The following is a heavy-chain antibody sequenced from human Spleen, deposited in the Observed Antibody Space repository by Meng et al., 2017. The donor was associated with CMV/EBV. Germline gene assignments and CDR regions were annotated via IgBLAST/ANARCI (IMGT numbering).Heavy chain of an antibody. CDR1: GITVRRNY. Sequence: GESLKISCAASGITVRRNYMSWVRQAPGKGLEWVSITYSNGDTYYADSMKGRFTISRDSSTNTVYLQMNSLTADDTAVYYCAGSTVVNVGGYWGRGSLVTVSS. CDR3: AGSTVVNVGGY. J-gene: IGHJ4*02. V-gene: IGHV3-66*02. CDR2: TYSNGDT. D-gene: IGHD4-23*01.